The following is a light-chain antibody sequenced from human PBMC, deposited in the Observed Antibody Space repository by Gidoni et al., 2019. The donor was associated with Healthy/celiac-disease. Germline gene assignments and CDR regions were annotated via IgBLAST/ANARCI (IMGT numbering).Light chain of an antibody. CDR1: SHRSYY. V-gene: IGLV3-19*01. CDR2: GKN. CDR3: NSRDSSGSV. J-gene: IGLJ1*01. Sequence: SSELTQDPAVSVALGQTVRITCQGDSHRSYYASWYQQKPGQAPVLVIYGKNNRPSGIPDRFSGSSSGNTASLTITGAQAEDEADYYCNSRDSSGSVFGTGTKVTVL.